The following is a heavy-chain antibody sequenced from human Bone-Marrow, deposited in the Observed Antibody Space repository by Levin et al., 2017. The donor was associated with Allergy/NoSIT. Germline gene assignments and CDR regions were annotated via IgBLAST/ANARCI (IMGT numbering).Heavy chain of an antibody. CDR1: GFNVSRNY. V-gene: IGHV3-66*01. D-gene: IGHD6-19*01. CDR3: AAQYSSGWFYWVDY. J-gene: IGHJ4*02. CDR2: IYSGGST. Sequence: GESLKISCEASGFNVSRNYMSWVRQAPGKGLEWVSVIYSGGSTYYADSVKGRFIISRDNSKNTLYLQMNSLRAEDTAVYYCAAQYSSGWFYWVDYWGQGTLVTVSS.